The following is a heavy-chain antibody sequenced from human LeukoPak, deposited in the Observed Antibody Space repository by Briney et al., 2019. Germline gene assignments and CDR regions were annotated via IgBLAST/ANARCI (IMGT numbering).Heavy chain of an antibody. D-gene: IGHD1-7*01. CDR3: ASPNNWNYAKSFDY. V-gene: IGHV4-39*07. CDR1: GGSISSSSYY. J-gene: IGHJ4*02. CDR2: IYYSGST. Sequence: SETPSLTCTVSGGSISSSSYYWGWIRQPPGKGLEWIGSIYYSGSTYYNPSLKSRVTISVDTSKNQFSLKLSSVTAADTAVYYCASPNNWNYAKSFDYWGQGTLVTVSS.